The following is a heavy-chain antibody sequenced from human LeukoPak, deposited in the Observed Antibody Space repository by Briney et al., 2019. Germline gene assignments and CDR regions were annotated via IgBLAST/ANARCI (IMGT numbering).Heavy chain of an antibody. D-gene: IGHD4-17*01. Sequence: GGSLRLSCAAPGFTLSSYGMHGVRQAPGKGLEWVAVISYDGSNKYYADSVKGRFTISRDNSKNTLYLQMNSLRAEDTAVYYCAKDRVYDYGDYAFPKGAFDIWGQGTMVTVSS. CDR3: AKDRVYDYGDYAFPKGAFDI. CDR1: GFTLSSYG. CDR2: ISYDGSNK. V-gene: IGHV3-30*18. J-gene: IGHJ3*02.